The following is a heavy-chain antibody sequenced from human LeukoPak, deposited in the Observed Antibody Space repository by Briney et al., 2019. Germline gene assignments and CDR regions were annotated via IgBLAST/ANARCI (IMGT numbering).Heavy chain of an antibody. CDR3: VRDGAVVTSGSYPWRYFQY. J-gene: IGHJ1*01. CDR2: IGHTGSVT. CDR1: GFTFSSYW. D-gene: IGHD3-10*01. V-gene: IGHV3-48*04. Sequence: GGSLRLSCAASGFTFSSYWMNWVRHAPGKGLEWVSYIGHTGSVTDYADSVKGRFTVSRDNAKNSLYLQMNTLRAEDTAVYYCVRDGAVVTSGSYPWRYFQYWGLGTLVTVSS.